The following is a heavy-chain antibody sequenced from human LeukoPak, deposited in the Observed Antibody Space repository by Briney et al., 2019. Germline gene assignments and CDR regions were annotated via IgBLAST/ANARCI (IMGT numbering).Heavy chain of an antibody. CDR1: GFTFSSYS. D-gene: IGHD4-17*01. J-gene: IGHJ6*03. CDR2: ISSSSSYI. CDR3: AKSPYASDYYMDV. V-gene: IGHV3-21*01. Sequence: PGGSLRLSCAASGFTFSSYSMNWVRQAQGKGLEWVSSISSSSSYIYYADSVKGRFTISRDNAKNSLYLQMNSLRAEDTAVYYCAKSPYASDYYMDVWGKGTTVTVSS.